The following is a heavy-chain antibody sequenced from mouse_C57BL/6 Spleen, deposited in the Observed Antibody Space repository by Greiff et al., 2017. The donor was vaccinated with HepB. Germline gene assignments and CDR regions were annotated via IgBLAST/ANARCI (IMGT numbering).Heavy chain of an antibody. Sequence: EVQVVESGGDLVKPGGSLKLSCAASGFTFSSYGMSWVRQTPDKRLEWVATISSGGSYTYYPDSVKGRFTISRDNAKNTLYLQMSSLKSEDTAMYYCARIDGYYVAMGYWGQGTSVTVSS. D-gene: IGHD2-3*01. CDR3: ARIDGYYVAMGY. CDR2: ISSGGSYT. CDR1: GFTFSSYG. V-gene: IGHV5-6*01. J-gene: IGHJ4*01.